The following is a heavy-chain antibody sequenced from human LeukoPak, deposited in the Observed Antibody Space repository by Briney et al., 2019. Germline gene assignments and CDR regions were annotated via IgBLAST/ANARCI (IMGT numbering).Heavy chain of an antibody. V-gene: IGHV3-15*01. Sequence: GGSLRLSCTASGFTFSSSAMSWVRQAPGKGLEWAGRIKSRGDGGTADYAAPVKGRFIISRDDSRNTLYLQMDSLTTEDTAVYYCTTDLRWELRDFNYWGQGTLVTVSS. CDR2: IKSRGDGGTA. CDR3: TTDLRWELRDFNY. CDR1: GFTFSSSA. J-gene: IGHJ4*02. D-gene: IGHD1-26*01.